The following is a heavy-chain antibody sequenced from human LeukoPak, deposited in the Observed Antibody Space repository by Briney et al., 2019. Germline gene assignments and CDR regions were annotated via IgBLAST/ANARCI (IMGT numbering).Heavy chain of an antibody. J-gene: IGHJ4*02. CDR3: TRGAGWLIDY. CDR2: IYSSGST. Sequence: SETLSLTCTVSGGSINSGGYYWTWIRQPAGKGLEWIGRIYSSGSTNYNPSLKSRVTISADTSKNHFSLKLNSVTTADTAVYYCTRGAGWLIDYWGQGILVTVSS. V-gene: IGHV4-61*10. CDR1: GGSINSGGYY. D-gene: IGHD3-16*01.